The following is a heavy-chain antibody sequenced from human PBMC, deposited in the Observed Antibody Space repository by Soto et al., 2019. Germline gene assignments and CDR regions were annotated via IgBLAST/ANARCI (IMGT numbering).Heavy chain of an antibody. D-gene: IGHD2-8*01. V-gene: IGHV3-23*01. CDR2: ISGGGGGT. Sequence: GGSLRLSCAASGFTFSSYAMSWVRQAPGKGLEWVSGISGGGGGTYYADSVKGRFTISRDNSKTTLYLQMNSLRAKDTAVYYCAKDYCTNGVCSVDYWGQGTLVTVSS. CDR1: GFTFSSYA. CDR3: AKDYCTNGVCSVDY. J-gene: IGHJ4*02.